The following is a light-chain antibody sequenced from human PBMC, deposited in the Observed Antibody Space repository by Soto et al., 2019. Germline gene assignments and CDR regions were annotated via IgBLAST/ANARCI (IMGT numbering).Light chain of an antibody. CDR2: GAS. CDR1: QSVNTF. Sequence: EIVLTQSPATLSLSPGERATIPCMASQSVNTFLAWYQHKPGQAPRLLIFGASYRATGIPDRFSGSGSGTDFTLTISRLEPEDFAVYYCQQYGSSGTFGQGTKVDI. J-gene: IGKJ1*01. V-gene: IGKV3-20*01. CDR3: QQYGSSGT.